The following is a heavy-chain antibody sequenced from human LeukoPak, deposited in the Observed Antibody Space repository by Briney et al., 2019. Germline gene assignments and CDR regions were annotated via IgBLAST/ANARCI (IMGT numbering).Heavy chain of an antibody. J-gene: IGHJ3*02. D-gene: IGHD6-19*01. V-gene: IGHV3-30-3*01. Sequence: GGSLRLSCAASGFTFSSYAMHWVRQAPGKGLEWVAVISYDGSNKYYADSVKGRFTISRDNSKNTLYLQMNSLRAEDTAVYYCAKDSRYSSGWYYAFDIWGQGTMVTVSS. CDR1: GFTFSSYA. CDR2: ISYDGSNK. CDR3: AKDSRYSSGWYYAFDI.